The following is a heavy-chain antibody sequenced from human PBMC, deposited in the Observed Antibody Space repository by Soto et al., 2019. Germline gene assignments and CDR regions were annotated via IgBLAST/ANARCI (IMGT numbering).Heavy chain of an antibody. V-gene: IGHV1-69*13. CDR2: IIPIFGTA. J-gene: IGHJ5*02. Sequence: GASVKVSCKASGGTFSSYAISWVRQAPGQGLEWMGGIIPIFGTANYAQKFQGRVTITADESTSTAYMELSSLRSEDTAVYYCARGKDYYGSGSYYNIILFDPWGQGTLLTVSS. CDR3: ARGKDYYGSGSYYNIILFDP. D-gene: IGHD3-10*01. CDR1: GGTFSSYA.